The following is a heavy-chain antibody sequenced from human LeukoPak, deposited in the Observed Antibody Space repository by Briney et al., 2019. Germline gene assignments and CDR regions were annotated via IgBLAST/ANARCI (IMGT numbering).Heavy chain of an antibody. CDR1: GYTFTSYG. V-gene: IGHV1-18*01. CDR2: ISGYNGNT. CDR3: ARDKSPTETDY. J-gene: IGHJ4*02. Sequence: ASVKVSCKASGYTFTSYGISWVRQAPGQGLEWMGWISGYNGNTNYAQKFQGRVTMTTDTSTSTAYMELRSLRSDDTAVYYCARDKSPTETDYWGQGTLVTVSS. D-gene: IGHD1-26*01.